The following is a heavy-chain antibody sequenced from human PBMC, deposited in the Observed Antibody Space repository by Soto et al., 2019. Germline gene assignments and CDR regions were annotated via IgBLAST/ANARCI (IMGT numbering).Heavy chain of an antibody. CDR2: IKGDGSDK. Sequence: EVQVMESGGGLVQPGGSLRLSCVTSGFTFTSYWMSWVRQTPGQGLECVARIKGDGSDKNYVDSVKGRFTISRDNAKNSLFLQMNSLRADDTAVYYCTTLSWDSSGWHWGLGALVTVSS. CDR1: GFTFTSYW. CDR3: TTLSWDSSGWH. J-gene: IGHJ4*02. V-gene: IGHV3-7*03. D-gene: IGHD6-19*01.